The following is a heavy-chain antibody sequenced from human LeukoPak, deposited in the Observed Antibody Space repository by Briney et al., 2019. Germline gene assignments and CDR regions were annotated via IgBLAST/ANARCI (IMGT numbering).Heavy chain of an antibody. V-gene: IGHV4-39*01. D-gene: IGHD3-22*01. CDR2: IYYRGST. CDR3: TEFYFDRSGYADY. CDR1: GGSISSSSFY. Sequence: KPSETLSLTCTVSGGSISSSSFYWGWIRQPPGKGLEWICSIYYRGSTYYNPSLKSRVTISVDMSENQVSLKLRSVTAADTAVYYCTEFYFDRSGYADYWGQGTLVTVSS. J-gene: IGHJ4*02.